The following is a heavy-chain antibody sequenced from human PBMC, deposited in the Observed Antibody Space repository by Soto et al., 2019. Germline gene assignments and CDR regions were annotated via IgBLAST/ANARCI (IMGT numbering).Heavy chain of an antibody. CDR2: IIPIFGTA. J-gene: IGHJ6*02. Sequence: QVQLVQSGAEVKKPGSSVKVSCKASGGTFSSYAISWVRQAPGQGLEWMGGIIPIFGTANYAQKFQGRVTITADESTSTDNMELSSLRYEATAVDYYARTVDLQLRCVDWLVPRGMDVWGPGTTVTVSS. CDR3: ARTVDLQLRCVDWLVPRGMDV. CDR1: GGTFSSYA. V-gene: IGHV1-69*12. D-gene: IGHD3-3*01.